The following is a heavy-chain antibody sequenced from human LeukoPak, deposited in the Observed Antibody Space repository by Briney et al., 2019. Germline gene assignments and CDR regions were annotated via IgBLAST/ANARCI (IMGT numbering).Heavy chain of an antibody. V-gene: IGHV3-30*02. CDR2: IQFDGDGE. Sequence: GGSLRLSCAASGFTFSSYGMHWVRQAPGTVLEWVAFIQFDGDGEYYAGSVKGRFTISRDNSKNTLFLQMHSLRPEDTALYYCAKCLGYYSDYWGQGTLVTVSS. J-gene: IGHJ4*02. CDR1: GFTFSSYG. CDR3: AKCLGYYSDY. D-gene: IGHD1-26*01.